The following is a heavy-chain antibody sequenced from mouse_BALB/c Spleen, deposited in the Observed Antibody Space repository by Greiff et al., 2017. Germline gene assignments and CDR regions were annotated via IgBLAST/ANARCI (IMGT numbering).Heavy chain of an antibody. CDR2: INSNGGST. J-gene: IGHJ3*01. CDR3: ARERFAWFAY. V-gene: IGHV5-6-3*01. Sequence: EVKVVESGGGLVQPGGSLKLSCAASGFTFSSYGMSWVRQTPDKRLELVATINSNGGSTYYPDSVKGRFTISRDNAKNTLYLQMSSLKSEDTAMYYCARERFAWFAYWGQGTLVTVSA. CDR1: GFTFSSYG. D-gene: IGHD1-1*01.